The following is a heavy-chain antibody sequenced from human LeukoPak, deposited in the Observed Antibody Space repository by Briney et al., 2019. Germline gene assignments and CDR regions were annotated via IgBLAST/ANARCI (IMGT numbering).Heavy chain of an antibody. CDR1: GGTFSSYA. CDR2: IIPIVDTA. D-gene: IGHD6-13*01. CDR3: ARDHPPATGTAWFDP. Sequence: SVKVSCKASGGTFSSYAISWVRQAPGQGLEWMGGIIPIVDTANYAQKFQGRVTITADESTSTAYMELSSLRSEDTAVYYCARDHPPATGTAWFDPWGQGTLVTVSS. V-gene: IGHV1-69*13. J-gene: IGHJ5*02.